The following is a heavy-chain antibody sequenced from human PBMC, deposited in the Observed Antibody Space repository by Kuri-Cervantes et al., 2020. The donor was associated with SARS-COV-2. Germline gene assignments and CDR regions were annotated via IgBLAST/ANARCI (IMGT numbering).Heavy chain of an antibody. J-gene: IGHJ5*02. Sequence: SVKVSCKASGGTFSNYAFSWVRQAPGQGLDWMGQIIPKFSTAKYAQKLQGRVTMTTDTSTSTAYMELRSLRSDDTAVYYCARDWVDPRIGVVIRSDHWGQGTLVTVSS. CDR1: GGTFSNYA. CDR3: ARDWVDPRIGVVIRSDH. D-gene: IGHD3-3*01. CDR2: IIPKFSTA. V-gene: IGHV1-69*05.